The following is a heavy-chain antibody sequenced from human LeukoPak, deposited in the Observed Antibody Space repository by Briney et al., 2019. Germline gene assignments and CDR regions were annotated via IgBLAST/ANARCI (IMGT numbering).Heavy chain of an antibody. D-gene: IGHD6-13*01. CDR1: GFTFSSYW. CDR2: IKPGGSEK. Sequence: GGSLRLSCAASGFTFSSYWMSWVRQAPGKGLEWVANIKPGGSEKYYVDSVGGRFTISRDNAKNSLYLQMNSLRAEDTAVYYCRYSSRGGFDYWGQGTLVTVSS. V-gene: IGHV3-7*01. CDR3: RYSSRGGFDY. J-gene: IGHJ4*02.